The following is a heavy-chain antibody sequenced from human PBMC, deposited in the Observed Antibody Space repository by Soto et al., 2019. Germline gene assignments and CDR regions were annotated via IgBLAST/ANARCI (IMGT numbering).Heavy chain of an antibody. Sequence: ASVKVSCKASGYTFTSYAMHWVRQAPGQRLEWMGWINAGNGNTKYSQKFQGRVTITRDTSASTAYMELSSLRSEDTAVCYCARDGGPNIGNYVFDGAVDIWGEGTVVTLSS. CDR2: INAGNGNT. V-gene: IGHV1-3*01. D-gene: IGHD1-7*01. CDR3: ARDGGPNIGNYVFDGAVDI. CDR1: GYTFTSYA. J-gene: IGHJ3*02.